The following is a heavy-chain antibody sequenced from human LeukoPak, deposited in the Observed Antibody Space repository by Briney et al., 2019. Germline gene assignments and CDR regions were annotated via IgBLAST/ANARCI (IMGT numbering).Heavy chain of an antibody. Sequence: PSETLSLTCTVSGGSISSYYWSWIRQPPGKGLEWIGYIYYSGSTNYNPSLKSRVTISVDTSKNQFSLKLSSVTAADTAVYYCARQRLSSFDAFDIWGQGTMVTVSS. V-gene: IGHV4-59*01. CDR3: ARQRLSSFDAFDI. D-gene: IGHD6-13*01. CDR1: GGSISSYY. CDR2: IYYSGST. J-gene: IGHJ3*02.